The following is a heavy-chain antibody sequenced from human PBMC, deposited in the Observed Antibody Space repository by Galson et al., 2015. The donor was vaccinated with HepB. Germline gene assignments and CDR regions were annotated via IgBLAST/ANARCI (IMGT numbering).Heavy chain of an antibody. J-gene: IGHJ6*02. CDR1: EFTFEDYV. Sequence: SLRLSFAGSEFTFEDYVISWFRQAPRQGLEWLGFIKTKSYGGTTEYAAPGKGRIIISRDDSDSVTYLPMNSLDTDYTAVYSCSRKIGAPEYDYYGLDVWGQGTTVTVSS. CDR2: IKTKSYGGTT. V-gene: IGHV3-49*03. D-gene: IGHD2/OR15-2a*01. CDR3: SRKIGAPEYDYYGLDV.